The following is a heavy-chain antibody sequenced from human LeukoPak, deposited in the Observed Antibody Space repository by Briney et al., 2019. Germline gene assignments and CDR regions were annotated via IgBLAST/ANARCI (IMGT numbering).Heavy chain of an antibody. CDR1: GLSFSLYA. J-gene: IGHJ4*02. D-gene: IGHD2-2*01. Sequence: GGSLRLSCAASGLSFSLYAMNWVRQAPGKGLEWISYINSGGDDIHYAASVRGRFTISRDDAGNTLFLQLSSLRVEDTAVYYCARDTIQPGLIDDWGQGTLVTVSS. CDR3: ARDTIQPGLIDD. CDR2: INSGGDDI. V-gene: IGHV3-21*05.